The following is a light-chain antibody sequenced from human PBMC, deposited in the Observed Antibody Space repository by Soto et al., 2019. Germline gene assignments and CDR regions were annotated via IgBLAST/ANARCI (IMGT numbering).Light chain of an antibody. Sequence: QSVLTQPASVSGSPGQSITISCTGTSSDVGGYNFVSWFQQHPDKAPKLIISEVTNRPSGVSDRFSGSKSGNTASLTISGLQAEDEADYYCSSYSGRSTYVFGTGTKVTVL. CDR3: SSYSGRSTYV. CDR1: SSDVGGYNF. V-gene: IGLV2-14*01. J-gene: IGLJ1*01. CDR2: EVT.